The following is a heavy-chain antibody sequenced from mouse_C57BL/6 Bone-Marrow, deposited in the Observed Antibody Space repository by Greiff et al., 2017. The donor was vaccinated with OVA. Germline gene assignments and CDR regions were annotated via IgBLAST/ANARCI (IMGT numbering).Heavy chain of an antibody. D-gene: IGHD2-3*01. CDR2: IDPSDSYT. CDR3: AREGMVKGYYFDY. V-gene: IGHV1-50*01. Sequence: QVQLQQPGAELVKPGASVKLSCKASGYTFTSYWMQWVKQRPGQGLEWIGEIDPSDSYTNYNQKFKGKATLTVDTSSSTAYMQLSSLTSEDSAVYYCAREGMVKGYYFDYWGQGTTLTVSS. CDR1: GYTFTSYW. J-gene: IGHJ2*01.